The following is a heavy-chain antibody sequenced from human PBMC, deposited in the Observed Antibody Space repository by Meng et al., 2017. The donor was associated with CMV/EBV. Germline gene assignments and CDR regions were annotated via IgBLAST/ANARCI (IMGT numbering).Heavy chain of an antibody. V-gene: IGHV4-4*07. CDR2: IYTSGST. Sequence: AQRQEPGQGSVKPSETLSPTCTASGGSISSYYWSWIRQPAGKGLEWIGRIYTSGSTNYNPSLKSRVTMSVDTSKNQFSLKLSSVTAADTAVYYCARHGDTAMVVGIDYWGQGTLVTVSS. CDR1: GGSISSYY. CDR3: ARHGDTAMVVGIDY. D-gene: IGHD5-18*01. J-gene: IGHJ4*02.